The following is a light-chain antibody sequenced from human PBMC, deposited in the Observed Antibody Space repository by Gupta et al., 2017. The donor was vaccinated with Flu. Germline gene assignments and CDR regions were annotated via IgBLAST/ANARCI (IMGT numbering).Light chain of an antibody. Sequence: EIVLTQSPDTLSLSLGERATLSCKASQSVSSSYLAWYQQKPGQAPTLLIYGTTNRAIGIPDRFSGRRSGTDFALIISRLEPEDFAVYYCQQYVDSPWTFGQGTKVEIK. V-gene: IGKV3-20*01. J-gene: IGKJ1*01. CDR3: QQYVDSPWT. CDR1: QSVSSSY. CDR2: GTT.